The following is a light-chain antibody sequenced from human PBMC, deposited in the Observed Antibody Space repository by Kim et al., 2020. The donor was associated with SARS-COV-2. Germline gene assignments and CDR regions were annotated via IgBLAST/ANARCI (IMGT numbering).Light chain of an antibody. Sequence: EIVLTQSPGTLSLSPGERATLSCRASQSVSNNYLAWYQQKPGQAPRILIYGASSRATGIGDRFSGSGSGTDFTLTISRLEPDDFAVYYCQQYGRSPTFTFGQGTKLEIK. CDR3: QQYGRSPTFT. V-gene: IGKV3-20*01. CDR1: QSVSNNY. CDR2: GAS. J-gene: IGKJ2*01.